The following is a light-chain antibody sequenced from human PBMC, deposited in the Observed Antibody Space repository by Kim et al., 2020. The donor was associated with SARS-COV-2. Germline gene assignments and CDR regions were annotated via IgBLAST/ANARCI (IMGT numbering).Light chain of an antibody. V-gene: IGKV3-15*01. CDR1: QIVTSN. CDR2: GSA. J-gene: IGKJ4*01. CDR3: QQYQDWPLT. Sequence: VSPGEAAALTGRAAQIVTSNLAWYQQKFGQPPRLLIYGSATRATGSPDRFSGGGFGTDFTLAISSLQSEDVAIYYCQQYQDWPLTFGGGTKVDIK.